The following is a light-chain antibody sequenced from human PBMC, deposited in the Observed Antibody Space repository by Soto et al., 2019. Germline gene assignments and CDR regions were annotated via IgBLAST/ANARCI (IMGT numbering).Light chain of an antibody. Sequence: QTVVTQSPSASASLGASVKLTCTLSSGHSSYAIAWHQQQPEKGPRYLMKLNSDGSHSKGDGIPDRFSGFSSGAERYLTISSLQSEDEADYYCQTWGTGMGVFATGTKVTVL. J-gene: IGLJ1*01. CDR3: QTWGTGMGV. CDR2: LNSDGSH. CDR1: SGHSSYA. V-gene: IGLV4-69*01.